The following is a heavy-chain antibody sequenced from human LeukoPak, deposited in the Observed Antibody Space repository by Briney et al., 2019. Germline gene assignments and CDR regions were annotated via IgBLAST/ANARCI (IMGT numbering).Heavy chain of an antibody. V-gene: IGHV4-39*01. CDR1: GGSISSGTYY. Sequence: SETLSLTCSVSGGSISSGTYYWGWIRQPPGKGLEWIGSIHYSRSTYYNPSLMSRVTIFVDTSKNQFSLKLSFVTAADTALYYCARYCSRTNCSAFDYWGQGTLVTVSS. D-gene: IGHD2-2*01. CDR2: IHYSRST. J-gene: IGHJ4*02. CDR3: ARYCSRTNCSAFDY.